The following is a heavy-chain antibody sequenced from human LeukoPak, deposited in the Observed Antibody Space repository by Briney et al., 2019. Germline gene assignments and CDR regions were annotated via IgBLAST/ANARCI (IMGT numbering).Heavy chain of an antibody. CDR1: GGSISSSSYY. CDR3: ARGPDYWGVYYFDY. CDR2: IYYSGYT. Sequence: SETLSLTCTVSGGSISSSSYYWGWIRQPPGKGLEWIGSIYYSGYTYYNPSLKSRVTISVDTSKNQFSLKLSSVTAADTAVYYCARGPDYWGVYYFDYWGQGTLVTVSS. V-gene: IGHV4-39*07. D-gene: IGHD7-27*01. J-gene: IGHJ4*02.